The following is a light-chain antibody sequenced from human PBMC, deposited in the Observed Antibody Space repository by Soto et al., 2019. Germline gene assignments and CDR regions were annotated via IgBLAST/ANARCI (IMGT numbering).Light chain of an antibody. CDR2: GAS. V-gene: IGKV3-15*01. CDR3: QQYNNWPPLT. Sequence: ETVMTQSPATLSVSPGERATLSCRASQSVSANLVWYQQKPGQPPRLLIYGASTGASGTPARFSGSGSGTEFTLTISSLQSEDFAVYYCQQYNNWPPLTFGGGTKVEVK. CDR1: QSVSAN. J-gene: IGKJ4*01.